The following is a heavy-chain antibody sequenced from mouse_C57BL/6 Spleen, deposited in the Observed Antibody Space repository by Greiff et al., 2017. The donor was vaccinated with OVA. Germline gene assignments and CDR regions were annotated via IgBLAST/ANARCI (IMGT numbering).Heavy chain of an antibody. Sequence: QVQLKQPGAELVKPGASVKLSCKASGYTFTSYWMHWVKQRPGRGLEWIGRIDPNSGGTKYNEKFKSKATLTVDKPSSTAYMQLSSLTSEDSAVYYCARWILYDGYWFDYWGQGTTLTVSS. CDR3: ARWILYDGYWFDY. V-gene: IGHV1-72*01. CDR2: IDPNSGGT. CDR1: GYTFTSYW. D-gene: IGHD2-3*01. J-gene: IGHJ2*01.